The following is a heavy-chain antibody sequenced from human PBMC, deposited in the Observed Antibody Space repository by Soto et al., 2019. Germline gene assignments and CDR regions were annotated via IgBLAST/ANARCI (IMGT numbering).Heavy chain of an antibody. CDR1: GFTFSSFG. CDR2: IWYDGSNK. CDR3: ARGYDSYFDY. Sequence: QVQLVESGGGVVQPGRSLRLSCAASGFTFSSFGMYWVRQAPGKGLEWVGVIWYDGSNKYYADSVKGRFTISRDNSKNTLYLQMNSLRAGDTALYYCARGYDSYFDYWGQGTLVTVSS. D-gene: IGHD3-3*01. V-gene: IGHV3-33*01. J-gene: IGHJ4*02.